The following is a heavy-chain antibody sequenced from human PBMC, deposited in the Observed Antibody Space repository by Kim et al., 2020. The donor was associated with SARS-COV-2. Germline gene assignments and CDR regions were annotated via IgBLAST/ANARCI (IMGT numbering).Heavy chain of an antibody. CDR1: GYSFSTYW. CDR2: IYPGDSDT. D-gene: IGHD2-15*01. CDR3: ARRDGYCSGGSCYFSLGYDY. V-gene: IGHV5-51*01. Sequence: GESLKISCKGSGYSFSTYWIGWVRQMPGKGLEWMGIIYPGDSDTRYSPSFQGQVTISADKSISTAYLQWSSLKASDTAMYYCARRDGYCSGGSCYFSLGYDYWGQGTLVTVSS. J-gene: IGHJ4*02.